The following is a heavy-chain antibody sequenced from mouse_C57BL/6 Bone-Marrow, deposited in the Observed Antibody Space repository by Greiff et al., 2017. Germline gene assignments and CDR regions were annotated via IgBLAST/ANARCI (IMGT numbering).Heavy chain of an antibody. CDR1: GYTFTDYE. D-gene: IGHD1-1*01. Sequence: VQLQQSGAELLRPGASVPLSCKASGYTFTDYEMHWVKQTPVHGLEWIGAIDPETGGTAYNQKFKGKAILTADKSSSTAYMELRSLTSEDSAVYYCITTEGGLRYFDVWGTAAT. V-gene: IGHV1-15*01. J-gene: IGHJ1*03. CDR3: ITTEGGLRYFDV. CDR2: IDPETGGT.